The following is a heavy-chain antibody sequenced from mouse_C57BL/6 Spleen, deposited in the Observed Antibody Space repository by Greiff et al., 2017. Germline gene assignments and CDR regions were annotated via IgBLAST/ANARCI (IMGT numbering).Heavy chain of an antibody. Sequence: EVKLQESGPELVKPGASVKMSCKASGYTFTDYNMHWVKQSHGKSLEWIGYINPNNGGTSYNQKFKGKATLAVNKSSSTAYMELRSLTSEDSAVYYCARWGISNYPYYVDYWGQGTTLTVSS. V-gene: IGHV1-22*01. D-gene: IGHD2-5*01. CDR1: GYTFTDYN. CDR2: INPNNGGT. CDR3: ARWGISNYPYYVDY. J-gene: IGHJ2*01.